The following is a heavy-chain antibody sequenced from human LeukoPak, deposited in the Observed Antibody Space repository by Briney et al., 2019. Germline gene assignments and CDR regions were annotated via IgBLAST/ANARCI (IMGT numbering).Heavy chain of an antibody. D-gene: IGHD5-12*01. V-gene: IGHV3-48*03. CDR1: GFTFSSYE. CDR3: ASGYDLPY. Sequence: GGSLRPSCAASGFTFSSYEMNWVRQAPGKGLGWVSYISRSGSTIYYADSVKGRFTISRDNAKNSLYLQMNSLRAEDTAVYYCASGYDLPYWGQGTLVTVSS. J-gene: IGHJ4*02. CDR2: ISRSGSTI.